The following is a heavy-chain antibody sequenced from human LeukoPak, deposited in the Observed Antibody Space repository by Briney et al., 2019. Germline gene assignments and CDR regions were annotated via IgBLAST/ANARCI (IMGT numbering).Heavy chain of an antibody. CDR2: ISSSSTI. V-gene: IGHV3-48*01. CDR3: AREGPYCGGDCYRYAFDI. J-gene: IGHJ3*02. CDR1: GFTFSSYS. Sequence: GGSLRLSCAASGFTFSSYSMNWVRQAPGKGLEWVSYISSSSTIYYADSVKGRFTISGDNAKNSLYLQMNSLRAEDTAVYYCAREGPYCGGDCYRYAFDIWGQGTMVTVSS. D-gene: IGHD2-21*02.